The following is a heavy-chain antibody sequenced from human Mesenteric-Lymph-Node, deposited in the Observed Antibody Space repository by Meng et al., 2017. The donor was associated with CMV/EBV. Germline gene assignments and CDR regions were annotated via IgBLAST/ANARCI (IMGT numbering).Heavy chain of an antibody. V-gene: IGHV4-34*01. CDR1: AYS. J-gene: IGHJ4*02. D-gene: IGHD3-10*01. Sequence: AYSRGWVHRPPGKGLEWIGEINHSGSTDYTPSLRSRVTISVDTSKNQFSLKLSSVTAADTALYYCARGRQYYGSGSYPPWAFYFDYWGQGTLVTVSS. CDR2: INHSGST. CDR3: ARGRQYYGSGSYPPWAFYFDY.